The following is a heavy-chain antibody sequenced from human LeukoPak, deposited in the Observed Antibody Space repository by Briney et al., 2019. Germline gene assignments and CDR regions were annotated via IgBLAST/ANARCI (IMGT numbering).Heavy chain of an antibody. V-gene: IGHV3-7*01. Sequence: QPGGSLRLSCAASGFTFSSYRMSWVRQAPGKGLEWVANIKQDGSEKYYVDSVKGRFTISRDNAKNSLYLQMNSLRAEDTAVYYFARDFPEPHSSSSNNWFDPWGQGTLVTVSS. D-gene: IGHD6-6*01. J-gene: IGHJ5*02. CDR3: ARDFPEPHSSSSNNWFDP. CDR2: IKQDGSEK. CDR1: GFTFSSYR.